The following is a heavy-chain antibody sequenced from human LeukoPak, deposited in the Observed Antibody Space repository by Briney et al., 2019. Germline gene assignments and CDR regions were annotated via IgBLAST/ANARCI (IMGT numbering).Heavy chain of an antibody. D-gene: IGHD3-10*01. Sequence: GGSLRLSCAASGFTFSDYYMSWIRQAPGKGLEWVSYISSSGSTIYYADSVKGRFTISRDNAKNSLYLQMNSLRAEDTAMYYCARDGWFGDYNWFDPWGQGTLVTVSS. J-gene: IGHJ5*02. CDR2: ISSSGSTI. V-gene: IGHV3-11*04. CDR3: ARDGWFGDYNWFDP. CDR1: GFTFSDYY.